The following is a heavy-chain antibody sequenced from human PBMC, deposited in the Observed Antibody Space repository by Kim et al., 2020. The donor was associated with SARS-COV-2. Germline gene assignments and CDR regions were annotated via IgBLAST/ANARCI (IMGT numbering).Heavy chain of an antibody. CDR2: ISSSSSYI. D-gene: IGHD5-12*01. CDR3: ARDRLEMATMYFDY. Sequence: GGSLRLSCAASGFTFSSYSMNWVRQAPGKGLEWVSSISSSSSYIYYADSVKGRFTISRDNAKNSLYLQMNSLRAEDTAVYYCARDRLEMATMYFDYWGQGTLVTVSS. J-gene: IGHJ4*02. CDR1: GFTFSSYS. V-gene: IGHV3-21*01.